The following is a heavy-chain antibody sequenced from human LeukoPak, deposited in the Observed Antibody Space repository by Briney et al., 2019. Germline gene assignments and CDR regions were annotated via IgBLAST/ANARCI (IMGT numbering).Heavy chain of an antibody. CDR1: GGSISGYY. J-gene: IGHJ4*02. Sequence: PSETLSLTCTVSGGSISGYYWSWIRQPPGKGLEWIGFIHDSGNTYYNASLKSRVTISVDTSKNQFSLKLSSVTAADTAVYYCARLPVWGSGWYSVDYWAREPWSPSPQ. D-gene: IGHD6-19*01. CDR3: ARLPVWGSGWYSVDY. V-gene: IGHV4-59*08. CDR2: IHDSGNT.